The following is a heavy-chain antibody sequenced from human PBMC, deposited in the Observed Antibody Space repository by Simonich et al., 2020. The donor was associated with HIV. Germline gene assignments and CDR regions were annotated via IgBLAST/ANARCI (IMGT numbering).Heavy chain of an antibody. CDR2: INHSKST. V-gene: IGHV4-34*01. D-gene: IGHD1-7*01. J-gene: IGHJ5*02. Sequence: QEQLQQWGAGLLKPSETLSLTCAVYVGSFTPYYWTWIPQPPGKGLEWIRDINHSKSTNYNPSPKSRPTISIDTSKNQFALKLTSVTAADTAIYYCARGRKITGTYRWFDPWGQGTLVTVSS. CDR1: VGSFTPYY. CDR3: ARGRKITGTYRWFDP.